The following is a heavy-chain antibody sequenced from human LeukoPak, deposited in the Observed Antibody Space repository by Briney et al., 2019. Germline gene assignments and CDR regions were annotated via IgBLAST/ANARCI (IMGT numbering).Heavy chain of an antibody. Sequence: ASVKVSCKASGGTFSSYAISWVRQAPGQGLEWMGRIIPILGIANYAQKFQGRVTITADKSTSTAYMELSSLRSEDTAVYYCARDLGYCSGGSYLNWFDPWGQGTLVTVSS. J-gene: IGHJ5*02. CDR1: GGTFSSYA. V-gene: IGHV1-69*04. CDR3: ARDLGYCSGGSYLNWFDP. D-gene: IGHD2-15*01. CDR2: IIPILGIA.